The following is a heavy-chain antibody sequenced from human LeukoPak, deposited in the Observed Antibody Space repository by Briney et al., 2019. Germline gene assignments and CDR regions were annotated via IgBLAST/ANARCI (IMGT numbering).Heavy chain of an antibody. CDR1: GGSISSYS. CDR2: ISHSGTT. V-gene: IGHV4-59*01. J-gene: IGHJ6*02. CDR3: ARDPSIAVAGPLLGWDYYYGMDV. Sequence: KPSETLSLTCIVSGGSISSYSWNWIRQSPGKGLEWVGYISHSGTTNYNPSLKSRVTISVDTSKNQFSLKLSSVTAADTAVYYCARDPSIAVAGPLLGWDYYYGMDVWGQGTTVTVSS. D-gene: IGHD6-19*01.